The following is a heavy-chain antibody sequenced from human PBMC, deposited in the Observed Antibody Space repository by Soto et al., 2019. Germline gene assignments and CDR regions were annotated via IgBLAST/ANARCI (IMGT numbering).Heavy chain of an antibody. CDR3: SRVPSSPRWIDP. CDR2: VYYSGST. V-gene: IGHV4-59*01. CDR1: GGSIFSSY. J-gene: IGHJ5*02. Sequence: AETVSLTCTVSGGSIFSSYWTWVRQPPGKGLEWIGNVYYSGSTNYNPSLKRRITISVDTSKNQFSLNLSSVTAADTAAYYCSRVPSSPRWIDPWGPGTLVTV.